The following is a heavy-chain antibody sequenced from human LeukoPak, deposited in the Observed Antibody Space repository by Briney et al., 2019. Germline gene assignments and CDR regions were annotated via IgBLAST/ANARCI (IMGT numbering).Heavy chain of an antibody. V-gene: IGHV4-39*07. J-gene: IGHJ3*02. CDR3: ARDGVDSSGYYEKNAFDI. D-gene: IGHD3-22*01. Sequence: KPSETLSLTCTVSGGSISSSSYYWGWIRQPPGKGLEWIGSIYYSGSTYYNPSLKSRVTISVDTSKNQFSLKLSSVTAADTAVYYCARDGVDSSGYYEKNAFDIWGQGTMVTVSS. CDR1: GGSISSSSYY. CDR2: IYYSGST.